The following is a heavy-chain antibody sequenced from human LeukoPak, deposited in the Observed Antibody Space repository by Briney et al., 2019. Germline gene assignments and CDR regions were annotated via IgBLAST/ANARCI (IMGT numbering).Heavy chain of an antibody. CDR3: AKGDPSTSHPNFDY. D-gene: IGHD2-2*01. CDR2: ISGSGGST. J-gene: IGHJ4*02. Sequence: GGSLRLSCAASGFTFSSYAMSWVRQAPGKGLEWVSAISGSGGSTYYSDYVKGRFTISRDNSKNTLYLQMNSLRAEDTAVYYCAKGDPSTSHPNFDYWGQGTLVTVSS. V-gene: IGHV3-23*01. CDR1: GFTFSSYA.